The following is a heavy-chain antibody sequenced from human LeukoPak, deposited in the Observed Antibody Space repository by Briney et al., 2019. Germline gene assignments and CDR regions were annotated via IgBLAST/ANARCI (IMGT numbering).Heavy chain of an antibody. CDR3: VGWKFGFDY. V-gene: IGHV4-34*01. CDR2: INHSGST. J-gene: IGHJ4*02. CDR1: GGSFSGYY. D-gene: IGHD1-1*01. Sequence: PSETLSLTCAVYGGSFSGYYWSWIRQPPGKGLEWIGEINHSGSTNYNPSLKSRVTISVDTSKNQFSLKLSSVTAADTAVYYCVGWKFGFDYWGQGTLVTVSS.